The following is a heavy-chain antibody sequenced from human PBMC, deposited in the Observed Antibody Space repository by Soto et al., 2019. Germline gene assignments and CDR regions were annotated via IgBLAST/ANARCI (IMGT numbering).Heavy chain of an antibody. Sequence: GASVKVSCKASGYTFTSYAMHWVRQAPGQRLEWMGWINAGNGNTKYSQKFQGRVTITRDTSASTAYMELSSLRSEDTVLYYCARVGPMVRGVPNWFDPWGQGTLVTVSS. CDR2: INAGNGNT. CDR3: ARVGPMVRGVPNWFDP. D-gene: IGHD3-10*01. V-gene: IGHV1-3*01. J-gene: IGHJ5*02. CDR1: GYTFTSYA.